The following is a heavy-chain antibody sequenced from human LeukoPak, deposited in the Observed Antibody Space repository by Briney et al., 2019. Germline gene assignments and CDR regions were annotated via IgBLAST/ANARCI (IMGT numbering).Heavy chain of an antibody. V-gene: IGHV1-69*04. CDR3: AKEGTVTTDYYYGMDV. CDR2: ITPILGIA. J-gene: IGHJ6*02. Sequence: SVKVSCKASGGTFSSYAISWVRQAPGQGLEWMGRITPILGIANYAQKFQGRVTITADKSTSTAYMELSSLRSEDTAVYYCAKEGTVTTDYYYGMDVWGQGTTVTVSS. CDR1: GGTFSSYA. D-gene: IGHD4-17*01.